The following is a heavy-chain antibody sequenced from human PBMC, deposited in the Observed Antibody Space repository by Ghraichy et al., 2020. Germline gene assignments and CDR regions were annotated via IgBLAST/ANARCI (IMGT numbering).Heavy chain of an antibody. CDR1: GFTFSSYS. J-gene: IGHJ4*02. CDR2: ISSSSSYI. V-gene: IGHV3-21*01. CDR3: ARAVGYYDSSGVFDY. D-gene: IGHD3-22*01. Sequence: GGSLRLSCAASGFTFSSYSMNWVRQAPGKGLEWVSSISSSSSYIYYADSVKGRFTISRGNAKNSLYLQMNSLRAEDTAVYYCARAVGYYDSSGVFDYWGQGTLVTVSS.